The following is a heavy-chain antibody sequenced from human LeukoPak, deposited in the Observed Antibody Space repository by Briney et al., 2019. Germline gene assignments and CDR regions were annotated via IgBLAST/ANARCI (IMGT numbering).Heavy chain of an antibody. CDR2: ISSSSSYI. CDR1: GFTFSSYS. Sequence: KPGGSLRLSCAASGFTFSSYSMNWVRQAPGKGLEWVSSISSSSSYIYYADSVKGRFTISRDNAKNSLYLQMNSLRAEDTAVYYCARGSIAAAECDYWGQGTLVTVSS. CDR3: ARGSIAAAECDY. D-gene: IGHD6-13*01. V-gene: IGHV3-21*01. J-gene: IGHJ4*02.